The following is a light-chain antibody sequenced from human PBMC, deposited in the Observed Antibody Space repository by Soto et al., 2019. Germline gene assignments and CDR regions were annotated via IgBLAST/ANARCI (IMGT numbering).Light chain of an antibody. CDR1: QSVMIN. CDR3: QQYNNWPPWT. CDR2: AAS. J-gene: IGKJ1*01. V-gene: IGKV3-15*01. Sequence: EIVLTQSPATLSVSPGERASLSCGASQSVMINLACYDQKPGQAPRLLIYAASTRSTGIPAMYSGSGSETGFTRTISSLQSEEFAVYYCQQYNNWPPWTFGQGTKVDI.